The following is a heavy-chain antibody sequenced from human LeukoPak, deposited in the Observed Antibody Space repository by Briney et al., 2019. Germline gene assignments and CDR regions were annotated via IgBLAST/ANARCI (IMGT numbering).Heavy chain of an antibody. V-gene: IGHV4-30-2*01. CDR2: IYHSGST. CDR3: ARGRYSGYDNVDY. J-gene: IGHJ4*02. Sequence: PSETLSLTCAVSGGSISSGGYSWSWIRQPPGKGLEWIGYIYHSGSTYYNPSLKSRVTISVDRSKNQFSLKLSSVTAADTAVYYCARGRYSGYDNVDYWGQGTLVTVSS. D-gene: IGHD5-12*01. CDR1: GGSISSGGYS.